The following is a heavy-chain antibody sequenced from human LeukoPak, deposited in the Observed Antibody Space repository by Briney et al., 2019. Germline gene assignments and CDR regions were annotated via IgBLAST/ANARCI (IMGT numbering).Heavy chain of an antibody. D-gene: IGHD2-21*02. Sequence: SETLSLTCTVSGGSISSSSYYWGWIRQPPGKGLEWIGSIYYSGSTHYNPSLKSRVTISVDTSKNQFSLRLSSVTAADTAVYYCARGGFYCGGDCYVDYWGQGTLVTVSS. CDR3: ARGGFYCGGDCYVDY. J-gene: IGHJ4*02. CDR1: GGSISSSSYY. CDR2: IYYSGST. V-gene: IGHV4-39*07.